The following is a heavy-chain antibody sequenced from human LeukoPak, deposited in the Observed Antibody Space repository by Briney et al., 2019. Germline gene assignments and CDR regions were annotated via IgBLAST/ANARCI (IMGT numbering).Heavy chain of an antibody. Sequence: SVKLSCKASGYTFTGHYIQLDRQAPAQGLEWMGWINTNSGGTNYAQKFQDRVTMTRDTSISTAYMELSRLRSDDTGVYYCARYSGSTTFDPWGQGTLVTVSS. J-gene: IGHJ5*02. CDR1: GYTFTGHY. CDR3: ARYSGSTTFDP. CDR2: INTNSGGT. V-gene: IGHV1-2*02. D-gene: IGHD6-6*01.